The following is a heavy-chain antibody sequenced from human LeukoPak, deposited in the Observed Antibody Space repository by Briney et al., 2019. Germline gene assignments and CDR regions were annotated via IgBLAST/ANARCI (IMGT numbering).Heavy chain of an antibody. CDR1: GGSISSYY. J-gene: IGHJ4*02. CDR3: ARDGVRVTYTSGWYYFDY. CDR2: IYYSGST. D-gene: IGHD6-19*01. Sequence: SETLSLTCTVSGGSISSYYWSWIRQPPGKGLEWIGYIYYSGSTNYNPSLESRVTISVDTSKNQFSLKLSSVTAADTAVYFCARDGVRVTYTSGWYYFDYWGQGTLVTVSS. V-gene: IGHV4-59*01.